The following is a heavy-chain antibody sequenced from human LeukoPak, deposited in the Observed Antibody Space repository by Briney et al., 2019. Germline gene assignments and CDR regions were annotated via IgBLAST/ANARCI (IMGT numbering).Heavy chain of an antibody. V-gene: IGHV3-30*18. J-gene: IGHJ4*02. D-gene: IGHD4-17*01. CDR3: AKDPATVTYFDY. Sequence: GGSLRLSCAASGFTFSSYGMHWVRQAPGKGLEWVAVVSSDGTYKYYADSVKGRFTISRDNSKNTLYLQMNSLKPEDTAVYYCAKDPATVTYFDYWGQGTLVTVSS. CDR1: GFTFSSYG. CDR2: VSSDGTYK.